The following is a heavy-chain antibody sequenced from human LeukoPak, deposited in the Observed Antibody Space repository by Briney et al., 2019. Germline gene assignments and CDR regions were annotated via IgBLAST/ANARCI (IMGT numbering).Heavy chain of an antibody. J-gene: IGHJ1*01. CDR1: GFTFSSYA. CDR2: ISYDGSKK. Sequence: GGFLRLSCAASGFTFSSYAMHWVRQAPGKGLEWVAVISYDGSKKYYADSAKGRFTISRDNSKNTLYLQMNSLRAEDTAVYYCARGADWLGFRTHAEYFQHWGQGTLVTVSS. D-gene: IGHD3-9*01. V-gene: IGHV3-30*04. CDR3: ARGADWLGFRTHAEYFQH.